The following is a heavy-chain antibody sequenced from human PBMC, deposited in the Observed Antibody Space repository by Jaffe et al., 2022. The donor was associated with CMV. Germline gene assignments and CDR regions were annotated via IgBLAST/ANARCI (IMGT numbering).Heavy chain of an antibody. Sequence: EVQLVESGGGLVQPGGSLRLSCAASGFTFSSYEMNWVRQAPGKGLEWVSYISSSGSTIYYADSVKGRFTISRDNAKNSLYLQMNSLRAEDTAVYYCASFYDSRGNWFDPWGQGTLVTVSS. V-gene: IGHV3-48*03. CDR2: ISSSGSTI. CDR1: GFTFSSYE. D-gene: IGHD3-22*01. CDR3: ASFYDSRGNWFDP. J-gene: IGHJ5*02.